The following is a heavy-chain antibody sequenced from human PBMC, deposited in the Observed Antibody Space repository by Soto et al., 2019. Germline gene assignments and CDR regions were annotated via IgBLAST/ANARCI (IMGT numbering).Heavy chain of an antibody. CDR2: ISWNSGSI. V-gene: IGHV3-9*01. CDR1: GFTFDDYA. J-gene: IGHJ3*02. CDR3: AKRDGKQGGAFDI. Sequence: EVQLVESGGGLVQPGRSLRLSCAASGFTFDDYAMHWVRQAPGKGLEWVSGISWNSGSIGYADSVKGRFTIFRDNAKNSLYLQMNSLRAEDTALYYCAKRDGKQGGAFDIWGKGTMVTVSS.